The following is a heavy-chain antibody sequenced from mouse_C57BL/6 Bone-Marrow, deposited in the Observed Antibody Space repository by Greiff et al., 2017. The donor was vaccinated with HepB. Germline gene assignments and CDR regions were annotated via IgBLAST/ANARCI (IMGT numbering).Heavy chain of an antibody. CDR1: GYTFTSYG. V-gene: IGHV1-81*01. Sequence: VQLQESGAELARPGASVKLSCKASGYTFTSYGISWVKQRTGQGLEWIGEIYPRSGNTYYNEKFKGKATLTADKSSSTAYMELRSLTSEDSAVYFCARWAPTMVRGYWYFGGWGTGTTVTVSS. J-gene: IGHJ1*03. D-gene: IGHD2-9*01. CDR3: ARWAPTMVRGYWYFGG. CDR2: IYPRSGNT.